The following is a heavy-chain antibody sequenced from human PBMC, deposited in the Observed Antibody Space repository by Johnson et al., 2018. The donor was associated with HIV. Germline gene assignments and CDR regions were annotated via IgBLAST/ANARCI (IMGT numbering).Heavy chain of an antibody. CDR1: GFTFSSYG. Sequence: VQLVESGGGVVQPGRSLRLSCAASGFTFSSYGMHWVRQAPGKGLEWVANIKQDGSQKNYVDSVKGRFTISSDNAKNSLFLQMNTLRAEDTAVYYCARDVSYRYDSDGWADAFDIWGQGTMVTVSS. J-gene: IGHJ3*02. CDR2: IKQDGSQK. CDR3: ARDVSYRYDSDGWADAFDI. D-gene: IGHD3-22*01. V-gene: IGHV3-7*01.